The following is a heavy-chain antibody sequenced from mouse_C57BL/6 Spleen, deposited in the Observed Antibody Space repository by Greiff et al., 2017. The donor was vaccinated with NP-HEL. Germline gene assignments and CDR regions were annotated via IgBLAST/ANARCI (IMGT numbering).Heavy chain of an antibody. V-gene: IGHV1-81*01. J-gene: IGHJ1*03. CDR2: IYPRSGNT. Sequence: QVQLVESGAELARPGASVKLSCKASGYTFTSYGISWVKQRTGQGLEWIGEIYPRSGNTYYNEKFKGKATLTADKSSSTAYMELRSLTSEDSAVYFCSHYYGSSYRYFDVWGTGTTVTVSS. CDR3: SHYYGSSYRYFDV. CDR1: GYTFTSYG. D-gene: IGHD1-1*01.